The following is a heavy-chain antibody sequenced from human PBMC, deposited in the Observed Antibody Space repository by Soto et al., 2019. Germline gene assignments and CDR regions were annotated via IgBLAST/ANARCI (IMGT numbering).Heavy chain of an antibody. CDR3: ARIKLVEFFFINVDVYDMDV. J-gene: IGHJ6*02. V-gene: IGHV3-48*02. CDR2: ISSDSRYI. CDR1: GFTLSNYA. D-gene: IGHD3-16*01. Sequence: EVQLVESGGGLVQPGGSLRLSCAASGFTLSNYAVSWVRQAPGKGLEWVSYISSDSRYIYYGDSVKGRFTISRDNARNSVYLQMNSLRDEDTAVYYCARIKLVEFFFINVDVYDMDVWGQGTPVTVSS.